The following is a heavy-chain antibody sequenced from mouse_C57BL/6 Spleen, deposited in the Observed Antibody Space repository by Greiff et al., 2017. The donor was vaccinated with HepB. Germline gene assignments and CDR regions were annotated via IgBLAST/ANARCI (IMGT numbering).Heavy chain of an antibody. CDR3: ARKGNYPAWFAY. D-gene: IGHD2-1*01. Sequence: VQLKESGPELVKPGASVKIPCKASGYTFTDYNMDWVKQSHGKSLEWIGDINPNNGGTIYNQKFKGKATLTVDKSSRTAYMELRSLTSEDTAVYYCARKGNYPAWFAYWGQGTLVTVSA. CDR2: INPNNGGT. J-gene: IGHJ3*01. V-gene: IGHV1-18*01. CDR1: GYTFTDYN.